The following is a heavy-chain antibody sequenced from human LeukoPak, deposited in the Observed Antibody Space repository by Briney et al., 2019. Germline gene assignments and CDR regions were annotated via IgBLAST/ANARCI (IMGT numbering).Heavy chain of an antibody. V-gene: IGHV3-7*01. J-gene: IGHJ3*02. CDR3: ATSFNGYCSSTSGFDAFDI. Sequence: GGSLRLSCAASGFTSSSYWMRWPRQAPGEGLEWLANIKQDGSEKYYVDSVKGRFTISRDNAKNSLYLQMNSLRAEDTAVYYCATSFNGYCSSTSGFDAFDIWGQGTMVTVSS. D-gene: IGHD2-2*03. CDR2: IKQDGSEK. CDR1: GFTSSSYW.